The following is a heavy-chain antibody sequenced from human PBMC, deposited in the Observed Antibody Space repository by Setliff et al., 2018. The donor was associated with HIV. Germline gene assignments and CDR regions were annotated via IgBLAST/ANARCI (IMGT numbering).Heavy chain of an antibody. Sequence: SETLSLTCAVYGESFSDYYWSWIRQPPGKGLEWIGEINHSESTNYNPSLKSRVTVSVDTSKKQFSLRLSSVSAADTAVYYCARGAPYCNHGICHLFDYWGHGNLVTVSS. D-gene: IGHD2-8*01. CDR2: INHSEST. V-gene: IGHV4-34*01. CDR3: ARGAPYCNHGICHLFDY. CDR1: GESFSDYY. J-gene: IGHJ4*01.